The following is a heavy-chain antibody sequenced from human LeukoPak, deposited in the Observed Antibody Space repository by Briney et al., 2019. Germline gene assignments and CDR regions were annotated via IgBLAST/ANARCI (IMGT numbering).Heavy chain of an antibody. D-gene: IGHD2-15*01. CDR2: ISSSSSYV. Sequence: GGSLRLSCAASGFTFSIYSMNWVRQAPGKGLEWVSYISSSSSYVYYADSVKGRFTISRDNAKNSLYLQMNSLRAEDTAVYYCARTDLDCSGGSCPDYWGQGTLVTVSS. V-gene: IGHV3-21*01. J-gene: IGHJ4*02. CDR3: ARTDLDCSGGSCPDY. CDR1: GFTFSIYS.